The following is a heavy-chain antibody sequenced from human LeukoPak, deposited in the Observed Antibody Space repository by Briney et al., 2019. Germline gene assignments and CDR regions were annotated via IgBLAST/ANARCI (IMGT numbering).Heavy chain of an antibody. V-gene: IGHV4-59*01. CDR2: IYYSGST. CDR3: ASSGYCYGMDV. Sequence: SETLSLTCTASGGSISSYYWSWIRQPPGKGLEWIGYIYYSGSTNYNPSLKSRGTISVDTSKNQFSLKLSSVTAADTAVYYCASSGYCYGMDVWGKGTTVTVSS. J-gene: IGHJ6*04. CDR1: GGSISSYY. D-gene: IGHD3-10*01.